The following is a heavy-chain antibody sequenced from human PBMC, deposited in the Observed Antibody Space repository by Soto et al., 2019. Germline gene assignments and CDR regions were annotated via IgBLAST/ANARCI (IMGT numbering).Heavy chain of an antibody. Sequence: SETLSLTCTVSGGSISSYYWSWIRQPPGKGLEWIGYIYYSGSTNYNPSLKSRVTISVDTSKNQFSLKLSSVTAADTAVYYCARVNTIFGVAEKSNWFDPWGQGTLVTVSS. J-gene: IGHJ5*02. D-gene: IGHD3-3*01. CDR3: ARVNTIFGVAEKSNWFDP. V-gene: IGHV4-59*01. CDR1: GGSISSYY. CDR2: IYYSGST.